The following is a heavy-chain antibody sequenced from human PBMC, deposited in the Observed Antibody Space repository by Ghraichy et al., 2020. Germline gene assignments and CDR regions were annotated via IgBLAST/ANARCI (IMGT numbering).Heavy chain of an antibody. Sequence: GSLRLSCAASGFTFSRFGMRWVRQAPGKGLEWVSDISGTGLSTYYADSVKGRFTISRDNSKSTLYLQMNSLRAEDTALYYCAKDLAPSVAVAGYLEQWGQGTLVIVSS. CDR2: ISGTGLST. D-gene: IGHD6-19*01. J-gene: IGHJ1*01. CDR3: AKDLAPSVAVAGYLEQ. CDR1: GFTFSRFG. V-gene: IGHV3-23*01.